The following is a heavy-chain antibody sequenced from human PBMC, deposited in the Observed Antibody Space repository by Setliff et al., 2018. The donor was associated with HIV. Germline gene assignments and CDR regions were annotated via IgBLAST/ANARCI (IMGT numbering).Heavy chain of an antibody. J-gene: IGHJ4*02. CDR2: ISSSSSYI. D-gene: IGHD1-1*01. CDR1: GFTFSSYA. CDR3: AFGTTGTTGGDY. V-gene: IGHV3-21*01. Sequence: GGSLRLSCAASGFTFSSYAMHWVRQAPGKGLEWVSSISSSSSYIYYADSVKGRFTISRDNGKNSLYLQMNSLRAEDTAVYYCAFGTTGTTGGDYWGQGTLVTVSS.